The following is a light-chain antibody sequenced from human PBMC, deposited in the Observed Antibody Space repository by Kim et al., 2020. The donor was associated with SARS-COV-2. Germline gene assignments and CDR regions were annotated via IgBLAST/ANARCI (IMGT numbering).Light chain of an antibody. V-gene: IGLV10-54*01. CDR1: NNNVGDQG. J-gene: IGLJ3*02. Sequence: QAGLTQPPSVSKGLRQTATLTCTGNNNNVGDQGAAWRQQHRGHPPKLLSYRNNNRPSGISEGLSASRSGNTASLTITGLQAEDEADYYCSAWDGSLSAGVFGGGTKVTVL. CDR3: SAWDGSLSAGV. CDR2: RNN.